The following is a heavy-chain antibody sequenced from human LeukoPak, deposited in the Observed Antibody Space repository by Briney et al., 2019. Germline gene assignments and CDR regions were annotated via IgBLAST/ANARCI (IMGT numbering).Heavy chain of an antibody. Sequence: ASERVSCKASGYTFTSYGISWVRQAPGQGLEWMGWISAYNGNTNYAQKLQGRVTMTTDTSTSTAYMELRSLRSDDTAVYYCARDYPFSGYYYDSSGYCLDYWGQGTLVTVSS. V-gene: IGHV1-18*01. J-gene: IGHJ4*02. CDR3: ARDYPFSGYYYDSSGYCLDY. D-gene: IGHD3-22*01. CDR2: ISAYNGNT. CDR1: GYTFTSYG.